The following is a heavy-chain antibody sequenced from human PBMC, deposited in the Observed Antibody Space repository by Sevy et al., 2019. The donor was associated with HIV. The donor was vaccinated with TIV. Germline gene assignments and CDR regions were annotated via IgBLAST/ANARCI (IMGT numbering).Heavy chain of an antibody. Sequence: GGSLRLSCAAFGFTVSDAWMSWVRQAPGKGLQWVGRIKSKTDCGTTDDVTPVKGRFTISRDDSKNTLYLQINSLKTEDTAVYYCTLEGLYCSGGTCYSEGFDSWGQGILVTVSS. CDR3: TLEGLYCSGGTCYSEGFDS. D-gene: IGHD2-15*01. CDR1: GFTVSDAW. V-gene: IGHV3-15*01. CDR2: IKSKTDCGTT. J-gene: IGHJ4*02.